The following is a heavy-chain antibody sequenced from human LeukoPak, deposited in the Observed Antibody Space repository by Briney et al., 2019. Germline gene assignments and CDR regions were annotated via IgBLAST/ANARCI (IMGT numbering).Heavy chain of an antibody. J-gene: IGHJ4*02. CDR2: ITGSGSST. CDR3: AREGVAVAGVSDY. D-gene: IGHD6-19*01. Sequence: KPGGSLRLSCAASGFTFSSYEMNWVRQAPGKGLEWVSCITGSGSSTYYADSVKGRFTISRDNPKNSLFLQINSLRAEDTAVYYCAREGVAVAGVSDYWGQGTLVTVSS. V-gene: IGHV3-48*03. CDR1: GFTFSSYE.